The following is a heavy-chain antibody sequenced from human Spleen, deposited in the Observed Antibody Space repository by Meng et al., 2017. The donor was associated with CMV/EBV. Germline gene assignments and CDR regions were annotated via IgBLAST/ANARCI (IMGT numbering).Heavy chain of an antibody. J-gene: IGHJ6*02. CDR3: ATGGYDGSYYYGLEV. Sequence: SSVKVSCKSSGDTFSNYAISWVRQAPGQGLEWMGGFIPGFRAPDYTERFQGRVPIITDESTNTAYMEMNSLRYADTAVYYCATGGYDGSYYYGLEVWGQGTTVTVSS. V-gene: IGHV1-69*05. CDR1: GDTFSNYA. CDR2: FIPGFRAP. D-gene: IGHD5-12*01.